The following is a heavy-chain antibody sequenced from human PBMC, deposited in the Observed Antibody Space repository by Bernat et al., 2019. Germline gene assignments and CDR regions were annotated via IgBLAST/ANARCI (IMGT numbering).Heavy chain of an antibody. CDR3: EGDPVDSRRRNWFEP. CDR1: GFTFSSYS. CDR2: ISLSSSHI. D-gene: IGHD4-4*01. V-gene: IGHV3-21*05. Sequence: EVQLVASGGGLVKPGGSLRLSCVGSGFTFSSYSMNWVRRAPGKGLEWISYISLSSSHIYYADSAEGRFTISRDNSKSSVYLEMNSLGAEDTVVYYCEGDPVDSRRRNWFEPWGQGTLVTVSS. J-gene: IGHJ5*02.